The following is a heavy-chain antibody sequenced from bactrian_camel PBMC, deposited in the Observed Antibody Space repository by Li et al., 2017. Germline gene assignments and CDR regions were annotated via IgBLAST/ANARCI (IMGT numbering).Heavy chain of an antibody. CDR2: IYTDNGHT. CDR1: GFTFSGNW. Sequence: VQLVESGGGLVQPGGSLRLSCTASGFTFSGNWMHWVRQAPGKGLEWVSSIYTDNGHTNSADSVKGRFTISRDNAKNTAYLQMNSLKPEDTALYYCATVAGSFSDDYARARAYVYRGRGTQVTVS. CDR3: ATVAGSFSDDYARARAYVY. D-gene: IGHD4*01. V-gene: IGHV3S6*01. J-gene: IGHJ4*01.